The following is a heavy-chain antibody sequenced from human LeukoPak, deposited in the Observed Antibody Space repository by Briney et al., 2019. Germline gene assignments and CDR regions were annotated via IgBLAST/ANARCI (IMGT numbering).Heavy chain of an antibody. J-gene: IGHJ5*02. V-gene: IGHV5-51*01. CDR2: IYPGDSDT. Sequence: GGSLKISCKGSGYSFTSYWIGWVRQMPGKGLEWMGIIYPGDSDTRYSPSFQGQVTISADKSISTAYLQWSSLKASDTAMYYCARRTDYYGSGSYFFPWGQGTLVTVSS. CDR1: GYSFTSYW. D-gene: IGHD3-10*01. CDR3: ARRTDYYGSGSYFFP.